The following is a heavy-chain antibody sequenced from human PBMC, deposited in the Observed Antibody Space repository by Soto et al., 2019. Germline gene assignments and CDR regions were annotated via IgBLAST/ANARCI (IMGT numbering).Heavy chain of an antibody. CDR3: ARIVTDADCDYIDN. D-gene: IGHD2-21*02. J-gene: IGHJ4*02. V-gene: IGHV1-3*01. CDR1: GYIFTTYA. Sequence: ASVKVSCKASGYIFTTYAMHWVRQAPGQSLEWMGWINAGNGNTKYSQMFQGRVTITRDTSASTAYMELNSLTSEDTAVYYCARIVTDADCDYIDNWGQGNQLTVSS. CDR2: INAGNGNT.